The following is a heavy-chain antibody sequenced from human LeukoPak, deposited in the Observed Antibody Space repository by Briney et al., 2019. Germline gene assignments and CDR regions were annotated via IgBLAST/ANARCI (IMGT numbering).Heavy chain of an antibody. Sequence: ASVKVSCKASGYTFTGYYMHWVRQAPGQGLEWMGRINPNSGGTNYAQKFQGRVTMTRDTSISTAYMELSRLRSDDTAVYYCARDWEEQGIAAAGTFDIWGQGTMVTVSS. CDR2: INPNSGGT. V-gene: IGHV1-2*06. D-gene: IGHD6-13*01. CDR1: GYTFTGYY. CDR3: ARDWEEQGIAAAGTFDI. J-gene: IGHJ3*02.